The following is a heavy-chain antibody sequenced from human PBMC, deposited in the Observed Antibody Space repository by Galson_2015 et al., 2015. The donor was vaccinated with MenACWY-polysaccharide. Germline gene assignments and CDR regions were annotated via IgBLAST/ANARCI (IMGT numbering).Heavy chain of an antibody. CDR3: AREGSRIVFHAFDI. V-gene: IGHV3-33*01. CDR1: GSRFSNSG. Sequence: SMSLSCAASGSRFSNSGMHWVRQAPGKGLVWVAVIQYDGSNKVYADSVKGRFTISRDNSKNPVFLDMNNLGVEDTAVYYCAREGSRIVFHAFDIWGQGTMVTVSS. J-gene: IGHJ3*02. CDR2: IQYDGSNK. D-gene: IGHD2-2*01.